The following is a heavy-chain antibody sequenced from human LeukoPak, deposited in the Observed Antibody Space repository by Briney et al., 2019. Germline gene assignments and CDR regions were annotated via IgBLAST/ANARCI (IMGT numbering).Heavy chain of an antibody. Sequence: ASVKVSCKASGYTFTGYYMHWVRQAPGQGLEWMGWINPNSGGTNYAQKFQGRVTMTRDTSISTAYMELSRLRSDDTAVYYCARHTAAGGYMDVWGKGTTVTVSS. J-gene: IGHJ6*03. CDR1: GYTFTGYY. V-gene: IGHV1-2*02. CDR3: ARHTAAGGYMDV. CDR2: INPNSGGT. D-gene: IGHD5-18*01.